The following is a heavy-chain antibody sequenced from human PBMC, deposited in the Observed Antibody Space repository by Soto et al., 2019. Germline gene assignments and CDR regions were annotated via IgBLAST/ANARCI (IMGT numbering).Heavy chain of an antibody. J-gene: IGHJ6*01. Sequence: PSSTXSLTCTVHVVSVIIGNYYWTWIRQVPGNVLDWIGYIHSSGSTYYNPSLESRLNMSIDTSKNQFALTLSSVTAADTAVYYCLRDFPAYDTSAHGDDLLTPLELWGQGPTVNVYS. CDR1: VVSVIIGNYY. V-gene: IGHV4-30-4*01. CDR2: IHSSGST. CDR3: LRDFPAYDTSAHGDDLLTPLEL. D-gene: IGHD3-22*01.